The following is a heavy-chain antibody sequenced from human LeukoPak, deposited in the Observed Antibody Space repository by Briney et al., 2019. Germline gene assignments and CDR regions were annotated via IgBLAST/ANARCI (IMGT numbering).Heavy chain of an antibody. D-gene: IGHD3-22*01. CDR1: GFTFGDYA. Sequence: LPGGSLRLSCTASGFTFGDYAMSWFRQAPGKGLEWVGFIRSKAYGGTTEYAASVKGRFTISRDDSKSIAYLQMNSLKTEDTAVYYCTRGPIPYYYDSSGYPLDYWGQGTLVTVSS. CDR3: TRGPIPYYYDSSGYPLDY. V-gene: IGHV3-49*03. J-gene: IGHJ4*02. CDR2: IRSKAYGGTT.